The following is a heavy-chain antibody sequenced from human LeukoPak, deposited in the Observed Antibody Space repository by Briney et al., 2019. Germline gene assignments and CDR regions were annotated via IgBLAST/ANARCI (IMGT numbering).Heavy chain of an antibody. CDR1: GYSFTTYC. J-gene: IGHJ4*02. CDR2: IYPADSDT. CDR3: ARTTGYSSGWPRCDY. V-gene: IGHV5-51*01. D-gene: IGHD6-19*01. Sequence: GESLKISCKGSGYSFTTYCIGWVRQMPGKGLEWRGIIYPADSDTRYSPSFQGQVTMSADKSTSTAYLQWTSLKASNTGMYYCARTTGYSSGWPRCDYWGQGTLLTVSS.